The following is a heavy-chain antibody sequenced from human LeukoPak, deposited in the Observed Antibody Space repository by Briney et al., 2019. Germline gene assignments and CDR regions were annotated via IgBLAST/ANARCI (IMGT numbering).Heavy chain of an antibody. J-gene: IGHJ4*02. Sequence: PGGSLRLSCVASGFTVSSSDMSWVRQAPGKGLEWVANIKEDGSRNHYVDSVKGRFTISRDNAKNSLYLQMNSLRVEDTAVYYCARQLSGWYDADPYWGQGTLVTVSS. CDR1: GFTVSSSD. D-gene: IGHD6-19*01. CDR2: IKEDGSRN. V-gene: IGHV3-7*05. CDR3: ARQLSGWYDADPY.